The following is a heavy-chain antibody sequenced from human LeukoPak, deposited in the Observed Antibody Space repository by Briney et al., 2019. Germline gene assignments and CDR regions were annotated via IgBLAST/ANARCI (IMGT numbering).Heavy chain of an antibody. CDR3: VGHSDY. V-gene: IGHV3-30*03. CDR1: GFTFSSYG. D-gene: IGHD3-16*01. Sequence: TGGSLRLSCAASGFTFSSYGMHWVRQAPGKGLEWVAVISYDGSNKYYADSVKGRFTISRDNSKNTLYLQMNSLRAEDTAVYYCVGHSDYWGQGTLVTVSS. CDR2: ISYDGSNK. J-gene: IGHJ4*02.